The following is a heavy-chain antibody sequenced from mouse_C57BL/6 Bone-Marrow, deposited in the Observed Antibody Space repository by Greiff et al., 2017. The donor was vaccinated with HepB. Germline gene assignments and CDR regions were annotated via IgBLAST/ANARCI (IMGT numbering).Heavy chain of an antibody. CDR1: GFSLTSYG. D-gene: IGHD1-1*01. J-gene: IGHJ4*01. V-gene: IGHV2-2*01. CDR2: IWSGGST. CDR3: ARNSITTERDYYAMDY. Sequence: VQLQESGPGLVQPSQSLSITCTVSGFSLTSYGVHWVRQSPGKGLEWLGVIWSGGSTDYNAAFISRLSIRKENSKIQVFFKMNSLQTDDTAIYYCARNSITTERDYYAMDYWGQGTSVTVSS.